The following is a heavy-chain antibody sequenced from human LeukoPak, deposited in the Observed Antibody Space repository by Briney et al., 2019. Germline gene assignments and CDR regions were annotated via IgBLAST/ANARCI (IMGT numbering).Heavy chain of an antibody. V-gene: IGHV4-61*10. J-gene: IGHJ3*02. Sequence: PSQTLSLTCTVSGGSISSGSYYWRWIRQPAGKGLEWIGYIYYSGSTNYNPSLKSRVTISVDTSKNQFSLKLSSVTAADTAVYYCASYNTAMVTGPTKTDAFDIWGQGTMVTVSS. CDR3: ASYNTAMVTGPTKTDAFDI. D-gene: IGHD5-18*01. CDR1: GGSISSGSYY. CDR2: IYYSGST.